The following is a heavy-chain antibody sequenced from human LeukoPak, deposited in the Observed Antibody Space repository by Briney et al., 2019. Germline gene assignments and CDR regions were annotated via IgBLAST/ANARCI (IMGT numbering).Heavy chain of an antibody. CDR1: GGSISSYY. J-gene: IGHJ5*02. D-gene: IGHD1-20*01. Sequence: SSETLSLTCTVSGGSISSYYWSWIRQPPGKGLEWIGYMYYSGSTNYNPSLKSRLTMSIDTSKSQFFLNLSSLTAADTAVYYCARGITGRGRFDPWGQGTLVTVSS. V-gene: IGHV4-59*08. CDR2: MYYSGST. CDR3: ARGITGRGRFDP.